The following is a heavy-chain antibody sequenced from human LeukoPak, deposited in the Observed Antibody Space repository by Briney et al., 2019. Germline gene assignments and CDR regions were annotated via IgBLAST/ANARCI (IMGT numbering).Heavy chain of an antibody. D-gene: IGHD3-9*01. CDR2: IGTAGDT. Sequence: GGSLRLSCAASGFTSSSYDMHRVRQATGKGLEWVSAIGTAGDTYYPGSVKGRFTISRENAKNSLYLQMNSLRAGDTAVYYCARGPLDYDILTGYPEYFQHWGQGTLVTVSS. CDR1: GFTSSSYD. J-gene: IGHJ1*01. CDR3: ARGPLDYDILTGYPEYFQH. V-gene: IGHV3-13*04.